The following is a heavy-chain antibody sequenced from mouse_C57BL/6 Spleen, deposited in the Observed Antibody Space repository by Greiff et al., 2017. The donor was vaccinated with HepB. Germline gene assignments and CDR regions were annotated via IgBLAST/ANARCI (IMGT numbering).Heavy chain of an antibody. CDR3: ARIAYYSNDYAMDY. Sequence: QVTLKVCGPGILQPSQTLSLTCSFSGFSLSTFGMGVGWIRQPSGKGLEWLAHIWWDDDKYYNPALKSRLTTSKDTSKNQVFLKIANVDTADTATYYCARIAYYSNDYAMDYWGQGTSVTVSS. V-gene: IGHV8-8*01. CDR2: IWWDDDK. J-gene: IGHJ4*01. CDR1: GFSLSTFGMG. D-gene: IGHD2-5*01.